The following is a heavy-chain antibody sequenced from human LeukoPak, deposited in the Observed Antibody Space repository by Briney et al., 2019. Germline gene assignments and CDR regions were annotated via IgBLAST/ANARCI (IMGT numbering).Heavy chain of an antibody. Sequence: GESLKISCKGSGYSFTSYWIGWVRQMPGKGLEWMGIIYPGDSDTRYSPSFQGQVTISADKSISTAYLQWSSLKASDTAMYYCARHYHRYEGAYYYGMDVWGQGTTVTVSS. CDR3: ARHYHRYEGAYYYGMDV. CDR2: IYPGDSDT. J-gene: IGHJ6*02. V-gene: IGHV5-51*01. CDR1: GYSFTSYW. D-gene: IGHD1-26*01.